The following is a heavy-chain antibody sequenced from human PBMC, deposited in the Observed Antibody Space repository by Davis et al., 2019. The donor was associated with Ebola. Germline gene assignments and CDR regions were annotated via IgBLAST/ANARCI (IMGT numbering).Heavy chain of an antibody. D-gene: IGHD2-2*01. CDR1: GFTFSSYA. Sequence: PGGSLRLSCAASGFTFSSYAMSWVRQAPGKGLEWVSAISGSGGSTYYADSVKGRFTISRDNSKNTLYLQMNSLRAEDTAVYYCAKRGIVVVPAAGSYYGMDVWGQGTTVTVSS. CDR3: AKRGIVVVPAAGSYYGMDV. J-gene: IGHJ6*02. V-gene: IGHV3-23*01. CDR2: ISGSGGST.